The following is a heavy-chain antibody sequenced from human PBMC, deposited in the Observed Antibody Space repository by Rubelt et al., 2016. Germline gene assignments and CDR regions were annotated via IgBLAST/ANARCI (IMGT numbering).Heavy chain of an antibody. CDR2: ISAYNGNT. V-gene: IGHV1-18*01. J-gene: IGHJ4*02. D-gene: IGHD6-13*01. Sequence: QVQLVQSGAEVKKPGASVKVSCKASGYTFTSYGISWVRRAPGQGLEWMGWISAYNGNTTYAQKLPGRSTMTTDTSPRTAYMELRSLRSDDTAVYYCARVISGVEYSSSWHFDYWGQGTPVTVSS. CDR3: ARVISGVEYSSSWHFDY. CDR1: GYTFTSYG.